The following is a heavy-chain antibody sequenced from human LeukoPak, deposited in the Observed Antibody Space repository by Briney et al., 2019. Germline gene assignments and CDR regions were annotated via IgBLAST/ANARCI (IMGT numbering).Heavy chain of an antibody. V-gene: IGHV1-69*05. CDR1: AGTFSSYA. D-gene: IGHD3-10*01. CDR2: IIPIFGTA. Sequence: SVKVSCKASAGTFSSYAISWVRQAPGQGLEWMGRIIPIFGTANYAQKFQGRVTITTDESTSTAYMELSSLRSEDTAVYYCASQLLWFGEFLNWFDPWGQGTLVTVSS. CDR3: ASQLLWFGEFLNWFDP. J-gene: IGHJ5*02.